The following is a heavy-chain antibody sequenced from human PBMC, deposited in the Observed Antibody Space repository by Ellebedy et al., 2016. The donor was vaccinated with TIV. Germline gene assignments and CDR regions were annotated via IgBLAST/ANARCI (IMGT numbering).Heavy chain of an antibody. CDR2: IYYSGST. Sequence: MPGGSLRLSCTVSGGSISSYYWSWIRQPPGKGLEWIGYIYYSGSTNYNPSLKSRVTISVDTSKNQFSLKLSSVTAADTAVYYCARVLNEIDYWGQGTLVTVSS. D-gene: IGHD1-1*01. V-gene: IGHV4-59*01. J-gene: IGHJ4*02. CDR1: GGSISSYY. CDR3: ARVLNEIDY.